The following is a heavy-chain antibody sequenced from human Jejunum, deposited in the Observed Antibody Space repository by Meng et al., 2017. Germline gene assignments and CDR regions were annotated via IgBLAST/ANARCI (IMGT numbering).Heavy chain of an antibody. CDR3: ARMDSAVHYFDY. D-gene: IGHD2-2*03. V-gene: IGHV4-39*01. CDR2: MYYSGGT. J-gene: IGHJ4*02. CDR1: GDSISSSSYY. Sequence: QLQRQEAGQGLVKPAETLACTCTVSGDSISSSSYYWGWIRQPPGKGLEWIGSMYYSGGTYYNPSLKSRVTISVDASKNQFSLKLSSVTAADTAVYYCARMDSAVHYFDYWGQGTLVTVSS.